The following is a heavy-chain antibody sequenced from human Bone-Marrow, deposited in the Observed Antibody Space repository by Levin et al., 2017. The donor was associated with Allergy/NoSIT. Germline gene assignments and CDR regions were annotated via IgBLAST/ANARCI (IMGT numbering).Heavy chain of an antibody. Sequence: SETLSLTCTVSGGSISSGDYYWSWIRQPPGKGLEWIGYIYYSGSTYYNPSLKSRVTISVDTSKNQFSLKLSSVTAADTAVYYCAGTIIGSGYAFDIWGQGTMVTVSS. J-gene: IGHJ3*02. D-gene: IGHD1-26*01. CDR3: AGTIIGSGYAFDI. CDR1: GGSISSGDYY. V-gene: IGHV4-30-4*01. CDR2: IYYSGST.